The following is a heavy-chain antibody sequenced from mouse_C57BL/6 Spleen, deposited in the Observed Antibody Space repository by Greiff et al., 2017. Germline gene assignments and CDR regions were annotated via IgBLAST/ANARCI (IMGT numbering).Heavy chain of an antibody. Sequence: DVMLVESGGDLVKPGGSLKLSCAASGFTFSSYGMSWVRQTPDKRLEWVATISSGGSYTYYPDSVKGRFTISRDNAKNTLYLQMSSLKSEDTAMYYCARHEEIYYDYDGPLAYWGQGTLVTVSA. CDR1: GFTFSSYG. J-gene: IGHJ3*01. CDR2: ISSGGSYT. CDR3: ARHEEIYYDYDGPLAY. V-gene: IGHV5-6*02. D-gene: IGHD2-4*01.